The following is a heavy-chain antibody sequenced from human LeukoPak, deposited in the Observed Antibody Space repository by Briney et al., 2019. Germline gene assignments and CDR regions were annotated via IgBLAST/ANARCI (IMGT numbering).Heavy chain of an antibody. V-gene: IGHV1-69*01. CDR3: ARSPSGSYPFDY. D-gene: IGHD1-26*01. CDR2: IIPIFGTP. J-gene: IGHJ4*02. CDR1: RGTVTTYT. Sequence: ASVKVSCTASRGTVTTYTLTWVRQAPGQGLEWMAGIIPIFGTPNYAQKFQGRVTITADESTSTAYMELSSLRSEDTAVYYCARSPSGSYPFDYWGQGTLVTVSS.